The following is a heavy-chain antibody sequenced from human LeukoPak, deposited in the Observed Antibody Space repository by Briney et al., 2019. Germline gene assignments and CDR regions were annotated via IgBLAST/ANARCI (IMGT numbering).Heavy chain of an antibody. Sequence: GSLRLSCAASGFTVSSNYMSWVRQAPGKGLEWVSVIYSGGSTYYADSVKGRFTISRDNSKNTLYLQMNSLRAEDTAVYYCAKVGDTAMVDYWGQGTLVTVSS. CDR1: GFTVSSNY. CDR3: AKVGDTAMVDY. J-gene: IGHJ4*02. D-gene: IGHD5-18*01. V-gene: IGHV3-53*05. CDR2: IYSGGST.